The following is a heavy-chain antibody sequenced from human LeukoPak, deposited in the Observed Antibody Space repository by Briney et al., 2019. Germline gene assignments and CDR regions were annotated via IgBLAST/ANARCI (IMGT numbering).Heavy chain of an antibody. CDR1: GGSISSYY. CDR2: IYYSGST. V-gene: IGHV4-59*01. Sequence: SETLSLTCTVSGGSISSYYWSWIRQPPGKGLEWIGYIYYSGSTNYNPSLKRRVTISVDTSKNQFSLKLSSVTAADTAVYYCARVWDSNAFDIWGQGTMVTVSS. D-gene: IGHD1-26*01. CDR3: ARVWDSNAFDI. J-gene: IGHJ3*02.